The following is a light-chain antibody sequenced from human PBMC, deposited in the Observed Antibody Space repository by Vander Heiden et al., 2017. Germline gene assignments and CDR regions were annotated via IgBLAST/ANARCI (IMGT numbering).Light chain of an antibody. CDR2: AAS. CDR1: QGISNY. J-gene: IGKJ4*01. CDR3: QKDNGAPLT. Sequence: SVRDRVPITCRASQGISNYLAWYQQKPGKVPKLLIYAASTLQSGVPSRFTGSGSGTDFTLTISSLQPEHVATYYCQKDNGAPLTFGGGTKVEMK. V-gene: IGKV1-27*01.